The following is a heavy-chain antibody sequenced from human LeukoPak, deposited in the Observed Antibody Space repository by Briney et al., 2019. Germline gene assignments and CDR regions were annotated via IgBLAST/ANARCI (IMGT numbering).Heavy chain of an antibody. J-gene: IGHJ3*02. V-gene: IGHV4-4*02. CDR1: GGSISSSNW. Sequence: PSGTLSLTCAVSGGSISSSNWWNWVRQTPGKGLEWIGEIYHRGNTHYNPSLKSRVTMSVDTSTNQFSLKLSSVTAADTAVYYCARLRGSHAFDIWGQGTMVTVSS. CDR3: ARLRGSHAFDI. D-gene: IGHD3-10*01. CDR2: IYHRGNT.